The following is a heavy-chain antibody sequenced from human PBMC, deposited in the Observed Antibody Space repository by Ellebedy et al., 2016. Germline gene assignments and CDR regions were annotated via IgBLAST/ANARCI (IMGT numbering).Heavy chain of an antibody. D-gene: IGHD7-27*01. CDR1: GFTFSDYY. V-gene: IGHV3-23*01. CDR3: VRVLTGAKPYNWYFDL. J-gene: IGHJ2*01. CDR2: SGGNT. Sequence: GGSLRLSCAASGFTFSDYYMSWIRQAPGKGLEWVSTSGGNTYYADSVKGRFTISRDNSKNTLYLQMNSLSGEDTAVYHCVRVLTGAKPYNWYFDLWGRGTLVTVSS.